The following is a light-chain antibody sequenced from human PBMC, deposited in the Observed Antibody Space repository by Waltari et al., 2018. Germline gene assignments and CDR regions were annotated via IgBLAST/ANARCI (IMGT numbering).Light chain of an antibody. J-gene: IGLJ2*01. CDR1: SSNIGAGYD. CDR3: QSYDSSLSAYVV. Sequence: QSVLTQPPSVSGAPGQRVTISCTGSSSNIGAGYDVPWYPQLPGTAPKLPIYGNSNRPSGVPDRFSGSKSGTSASLAITGLQAEDEADYYCQSYDSSLSAYVVFGGGTKLTVL. CDR2: GNS. V-gene: IGLV1-40*01.